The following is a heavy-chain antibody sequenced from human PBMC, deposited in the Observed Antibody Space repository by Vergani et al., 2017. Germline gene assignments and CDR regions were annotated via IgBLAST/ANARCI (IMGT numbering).Heavy chain of an antibody. CDR3: AREDHCSSTSCYSAFDI. J-gene: IGHJ3*02. CDR2: ISYDGSNK. CDR1: GFTFSSYG. Sequence: VQLVESGGGVVQPGRSLRLSCAASGFTFSSYGMHWVRQAPGKGLEWVAVISYDGSNKYYADSVKGRFTISRDNSKNTLYLQMNSLRAEDTAVYYCAREDHCSSTSCYSAFDIWGQGTMVTVSS. D-gene: IGHD2-2*02. V-gene: IGHV3-30*03.